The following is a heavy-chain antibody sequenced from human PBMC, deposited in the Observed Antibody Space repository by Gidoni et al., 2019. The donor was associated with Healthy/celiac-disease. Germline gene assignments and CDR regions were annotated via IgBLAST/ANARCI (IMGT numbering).Heavy chain of an antibody. Sequence: QITLKESGPTLVKPTQTLTLTCTFSGFSLSTSGVGVGWIRQPPGKALEWLALIYWDDDKHYSPSLKSRLTITKDTSKNQVVLTMTNMDPVDTATYYCAHRPRCSSTSRYPPEYFQHWGQGTLVTVSS. V-gene: IGHV2-5*02. CDR3: AHRPRCSSTSRYPPEYFQH. CDR1: GFSLSTSGVG. J-gene: IGHJ1*01. CDR2: IYWDDDK. D-gene: IGHD2-2*01.